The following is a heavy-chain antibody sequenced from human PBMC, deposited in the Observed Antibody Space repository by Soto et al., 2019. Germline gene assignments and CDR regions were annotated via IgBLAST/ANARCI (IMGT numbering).Heavy chain of an antibody. J-gene: IGHJ4*02. CDR2: ISGSGGST. D-gene: IGHD3-3*01. Sequence: TGGSLRLSCAASGFTFSSYAMSWVRQAPGKGLEWVSAISGSGGSTYYADSVKGRFTISRDNSKNTLYLQMNSLRAEDTAVYYCAKVLSSVFGPFDYWGQGTLVTVSS. CDR1: GFTFSSYA. CDR3: AKVLSSVFGPFDY. V-gene: IGHV3-23*01.